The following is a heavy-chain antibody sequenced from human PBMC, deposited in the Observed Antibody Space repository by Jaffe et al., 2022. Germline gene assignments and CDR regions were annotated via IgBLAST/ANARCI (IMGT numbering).Heavy chain of an antibody. CDR3: AREGRRVVVAATPVARGGNWFDP. J-gene: IGHJ5*02. Sequence: QVQLQESGPGLVKPSETLSLTCTVSGGSVSSGSYYWSWIRQPPGKGLEWIGYIYYSGSTNYNPSLKSRVTISVDTSKNQFSLKLSSVTAADTAVYYCAREGRRVVVAATPVARGGNWFDPWGQGTLVTVSS. CDR2: IYYSGST. V-gene: IGHV4-61*01. D-gene: IGHD2-15*01. CDR1: GGSVSSGSYY.